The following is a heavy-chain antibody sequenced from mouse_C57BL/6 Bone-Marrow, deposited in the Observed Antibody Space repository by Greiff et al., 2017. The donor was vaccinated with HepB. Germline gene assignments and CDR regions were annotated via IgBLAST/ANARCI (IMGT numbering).Heavy chain of an antibody. CDR3: TREPPLLRSSWFAY. V-gene: IGHV1-5*01. CDR2: IYPGNSDT. J-gene: IGHJ3*01. CDR1: GYTFTSYW. D-gene: IGHD1-1*01. Sequence: DVQLQESGTVLARPGASVKMSCKTSGYTFTSYWMHWVKQRPGQGLEWIGAIYPGNSDTSYNQKFKGKAKLTAVTSASTAYMELSSLTNEDSAVYYCTREPPLLRSSWFAYWGQGTLVTVSA.